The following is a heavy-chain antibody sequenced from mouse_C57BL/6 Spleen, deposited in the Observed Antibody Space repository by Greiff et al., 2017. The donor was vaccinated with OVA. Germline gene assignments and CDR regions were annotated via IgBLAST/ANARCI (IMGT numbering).Heavy chain of an antibody. CDR3: ARWDGSSFFDY. CDR1: GYAFSSSW. Sequence: VQLQQSGPELVKPGASVKISCTASGYAFSSSWMNWVKQRPGKGLEWIGRIYPGDGDTNYNGKFKGKATVTADKSSSTAYMQLSSLTSEDSAVYFCARWDGSSFFDYWGQGTTLTVSS. V-gene: IGHV1-82*01. CDR2: IYPGDGDT. D-gene: IGHD1-1*01. J-gene: IGHJ2*01.